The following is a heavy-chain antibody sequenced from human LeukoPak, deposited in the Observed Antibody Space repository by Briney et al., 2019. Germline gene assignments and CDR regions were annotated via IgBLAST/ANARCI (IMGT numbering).Heavy chain of an antibody. CDR1: GYTFNSYG. V-gene: IGHV1-18*01. D-gene: IGHD2-15*01. CDR2: ISAYNGNT. J-gene: IGHJ6*02. Sequence: ASVKASCKASGYTFNSYGISWVRQAPGQGLEWMGWISAYNGNTNYAQKLQGRVTMTTDTSTSTAYMELRSLRSDDTAVYYCARGGGSRFYYYYYGMDVWGQGTTVTVSS. CDR3: ARGGGSRFYYYYYGMDV.